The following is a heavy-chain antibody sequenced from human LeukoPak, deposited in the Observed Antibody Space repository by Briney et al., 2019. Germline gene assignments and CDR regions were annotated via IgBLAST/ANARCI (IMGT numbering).Heavy chain of an antibody. CDR3: ARGDNWGCSDY. V-gene: IGHV1-2*02. CDR1: GYTFTGYY. Sequence: ASVKVSCKASGYTFTGYYIHWVRQAPGQGLEWMGSINPNSGGTNYAQKFQGRVTMTRDTSINTDYMELSSLRSDDTAVYYCARGDNWGCSDYWGQGTLVTVSS. CDR2: INPNSGGT. J-gene: IGHJ4*02. D-gene: IGHD7-27*01.